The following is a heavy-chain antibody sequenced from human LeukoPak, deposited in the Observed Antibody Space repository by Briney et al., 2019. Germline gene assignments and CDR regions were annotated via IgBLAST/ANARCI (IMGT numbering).Heavy chain of an antibody. J-gene: IGHJ4*02. CDR2: INPNSGGT. V-gene: IGHV1-2*02. CDR3: ARLYYGDYQPYFDY. CDR1: GYTFTGYY. D-gene: IGHD4-17*01. Sequence: ASVKVSCKASGYTFTGYYMHWVRQAPGQGLEWMGWINPNSGGTNYAQKFQGRVTMTRDTSISTAYMELSRLRSDDTAVYYCARLYYGDYQPYFDYWGQGTLVTVSS.